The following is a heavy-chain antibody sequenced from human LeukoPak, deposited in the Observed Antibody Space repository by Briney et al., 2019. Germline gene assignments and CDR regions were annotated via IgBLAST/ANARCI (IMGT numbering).Heavy chain of an antibody. D-gene: IGHD2-21*01. CDR2: INTDGSNT. J-gene: IGHJ3*02. CDR3: ARDPLGDDAFDI. Sequence: GGSLRLSCQDSRFTFSHYWMHWVRQAPGKGLVWVSRINTDGSNTGYADSVKGRFTISRDNAKNTLYLQMNSLRAEDTAVYYCARDPLGDDAFDIWGQGTMVTVSS. V-gene: IGHV3-74*01. CDR1: RFTFSHYW.